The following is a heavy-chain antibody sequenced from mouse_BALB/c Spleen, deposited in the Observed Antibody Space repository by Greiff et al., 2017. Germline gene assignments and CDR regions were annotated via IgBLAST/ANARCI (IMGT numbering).Heavy chain of an antibody. D-gene: IGHD4-1*01. Sequence: DVKLQESGPSLVKPSQTLSLTCSVTGDSITSGYWNWIRKFPGNKLEYMGYISYSGSTYYNPSLKSRISITRDTSKNQYYLQLNSVTTEDTATYYCARSLFNWDNYAMDYWGQGTSVTVSS. V-gene: IGHV3-8*02. J-gene: IGHJ4*01. CDR3: ARSLFNWDNYAMDY. CDR2: ISYSGST. CDR1: GDSITSGY.